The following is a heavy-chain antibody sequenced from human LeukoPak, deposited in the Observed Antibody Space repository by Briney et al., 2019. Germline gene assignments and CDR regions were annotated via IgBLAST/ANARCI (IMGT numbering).Heavy chain of an antibody. Sequence: PGGPLRLSCAASGFTFSSYAMSWVRQAPGKGLEWVSAISGSGGSTYYADSVKGRFTISRDNSKNTLYLQMNSLRAEDTAVYYCAKDLRIVVVPAATRPYYFDYWGQGTLVTVSS. CDR3: AKDLRIVVVPAATRPYYFDY. CDR1: GFTFSSYA. CDR2: ISGSGGST. V-gene: IGHV3-23*01. D-gene: IGHD2-2*01. J-gene: IGHJ4*02.